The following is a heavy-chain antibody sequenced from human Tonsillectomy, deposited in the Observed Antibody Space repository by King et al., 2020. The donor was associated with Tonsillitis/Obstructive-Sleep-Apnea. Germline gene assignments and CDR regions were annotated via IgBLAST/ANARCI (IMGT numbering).Heavy chain of an antibody. V-gene: IGHV3-23*04. D-gene: IGHD2-21*01. Sequence: VQLVESGGGLVQPGGSVRLSCAASGFNLRSYAMSWVRQAPGKGLEWVSGIRGGGNTYYADSVKGRFTISRDNSKNTLYLQMNSLRAEDTAVYYCARDHILDYWGQGILVTVAS. J-gene: IGHJ4*02. CDR3: ARDHILDY. CDR1: GFNLRSYA. CDR2: IRGGGNT.